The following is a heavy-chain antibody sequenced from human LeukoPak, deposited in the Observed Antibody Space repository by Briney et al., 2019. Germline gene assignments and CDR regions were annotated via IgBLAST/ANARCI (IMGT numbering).Heavy chain of an antibody. V-gene: IGHV3-7*04. Sequence: PGGSLRLSCAASGFTFGSYYMSWVRQAPGKGLEWVANIKQDGSAKNYVDSVKGRFTISRDNAKNSLYLEMTSLRAEDTAVYYCARDKLTGDSYFIYWGQGTLVTVSS. CDR2: IKQDGSAK. J-gene: IGHJ4*02. CDR3: ARDKLTGDSYFIY. D-gene: IGHD7-27*01. CDR1: GFTFGSYY.